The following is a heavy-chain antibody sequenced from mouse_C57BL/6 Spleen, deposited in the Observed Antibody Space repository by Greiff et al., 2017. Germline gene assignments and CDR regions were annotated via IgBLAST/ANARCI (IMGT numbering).Heavy chain of an antibody. Sequence: VQLQQPGAELVKPGASVKLSCKASGYTFTSYWMHWVKQRPGQGLEWIGMIHPNSGSTNYNEKFQSTATLTVDKSSSTAYMQLSSLTSEDSAVYYCASGGYYGSSYGAMDYWGQGTSVTVSS. D-gene: IGHD1-1*01. CDR1: GYTFTSYW. J-gene: IGHJ4*01. V-gene: IGHV1-64*01. CDR2: IHPNSGST. CDR3: ASGGYYGSSYGAMDY.